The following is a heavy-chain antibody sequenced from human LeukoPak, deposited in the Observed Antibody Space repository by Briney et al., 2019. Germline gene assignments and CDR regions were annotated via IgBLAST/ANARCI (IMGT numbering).Heavy chain of an antibody. CDR1: GGSFSGYY. CDR3: ARLGSSWNEYYYYYYYMDV. CDR2: INHSGST. J-gene: IGHJ6*03. V-gene: IGHV4-34*01. D-gene: IGHD6-13*01. Sequence: PSETLSLTCAVYGGSFSGYYWSWIRQPPGKGLEWIGEINHSGSTNYNPSLKSRVTISVGTSKNQFSLKLSSVTAADTAVYYCARLGSSWNEYYYYYYYMDVWGKGTTVTVSS.